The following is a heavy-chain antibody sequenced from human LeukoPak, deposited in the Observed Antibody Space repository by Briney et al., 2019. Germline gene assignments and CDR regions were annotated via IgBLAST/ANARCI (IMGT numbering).Heavy chain of an antibody. Sequence: GASVKVSCKASGGTFSSYAISWVRQAPGQGLEWMGGIIPIFGTANYAQKFQGRVTITADESTSTAYMELSSLRSEDTAVYYCARAARITMVRGPPGADSGLDWGQGTLVTVSS. V-gene: IGHV1-69*13. D-gene: IGHD3-10*01. CDR1: GGTFSSYA. CDR2: IIPIFGTA. CDR3: ARAARITMVRGPPGADSGLD. J-gene: IGHJ4*02.